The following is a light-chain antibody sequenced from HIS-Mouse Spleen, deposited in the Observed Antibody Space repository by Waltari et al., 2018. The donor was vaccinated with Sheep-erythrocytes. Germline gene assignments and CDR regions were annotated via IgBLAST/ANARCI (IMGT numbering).Light chain of an antibody. Sequence: QSALTQPASVSGSPGQSITISCTGTSSDVGGYNYVSWYQQHPGKAPKLMSYEVSKRPEGVPDRFSGSKSGNTASLTIAGLQAEDEADYYCCSYAGSYNHVFATGTKVTVL. CDR1: SSDVGGYNY. CDR3: CSYAGSYNHV. CDR2: EVS. J-gene: IGLJ1*01. V-gene: IGLV2-11*01.